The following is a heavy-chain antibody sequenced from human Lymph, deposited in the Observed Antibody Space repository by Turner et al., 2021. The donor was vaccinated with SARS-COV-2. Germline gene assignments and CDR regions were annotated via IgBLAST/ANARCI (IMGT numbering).Heavy chain of an antibody. CDR3: ARSRDLQSMVRGVDPFDY. Sequence: QVQLVQSGAEEQKTGASVQVPCTASGYTFTGYYMHWVRQSPGQGLEWMGWINPNSCGTNYAQKFQGRVTMTRDTSISTAYMELSRLRSDDTAVYYCARSRDLQSMVRGVDPFDYWGQGTLVTVSS. CDR2: INPNSCGT. D-gene: IGHD3-10*01. V-gene: IGHV1-2*02. CDR1: GYTFTGYY. J-gene: IGHJ4*02.